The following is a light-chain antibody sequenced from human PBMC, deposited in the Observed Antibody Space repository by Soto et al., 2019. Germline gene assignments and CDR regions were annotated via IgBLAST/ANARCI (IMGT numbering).Light chain of an antibody. V-gene: IGKV3-15*01. CDR1: QSVSSD. J-gene: IGKJ1*01. CDR2: GAS. Sequence: VVTQSPATLSVFPGETATLSCRASQSVSSDLAWYQQRPGQAPRLLIYGASTRDTGIPARFRGSGSGTEFRLTLSSLQSEDFATCYCQQYNTWHQKMAFGRGTKVEIK. CDR3: QQYNTWHQKMA.